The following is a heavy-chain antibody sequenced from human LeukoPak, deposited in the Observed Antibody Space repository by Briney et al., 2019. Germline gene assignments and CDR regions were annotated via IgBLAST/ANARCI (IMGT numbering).Heavy chain of an antibody. V-gene: IGHV1-46*01. D-gene: IGHD4-23*01. CDR1: GSTFTSYY. J-gene: IGHJ4*02. Sequence: ASVKVSCKASGSTFTSYYMHWVRQAPGQGLEWMGMINPSGGSTSYAQKFQGRVTVTRDTSTSTVYMDLSSLRSEDTAVYYCARGYYDGNGILDYWGQGTLVTVSS. CDR2: INPSGGST. CDR3: ARGYYDGNGILDY.